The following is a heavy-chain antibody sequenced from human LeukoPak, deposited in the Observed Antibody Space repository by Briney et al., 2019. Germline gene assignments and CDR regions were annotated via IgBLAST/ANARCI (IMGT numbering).Heavy chain of an antibody. V-gene: IGHV1-8*02. CDR1: GYTFTSYD. CDR2: MNPNSGNT. J-gene: IGHJ5*02. Sequence: GASVKVSCKASGYTFTSYDINWVRQATGQGLEWMGWMNPNSGNTGYAQKFQGRVTMTRNTSISTAYMELSRLRSEDTAVYYCARGNIEDDYGSASKNWFDPWGQGTLVTVSS. D-gene: IGHD3-10*01. CDR3: ARGNIEDDYGSASKNWFDP.